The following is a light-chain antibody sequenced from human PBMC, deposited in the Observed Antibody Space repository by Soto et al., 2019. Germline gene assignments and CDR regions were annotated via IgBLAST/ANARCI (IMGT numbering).Light chain of an antibody. CDR2: DVN. CDR1: NSDIGGYNY. J-gene: IGLJ1*01. CDR3: SSYRSYRTLDG. V-gene: IGLV2-14*03. Sequence: QSALTQPDSVSGSPGESITISCTGTNSDIGGYNYVSWYQQYPGKAPKLVIYDVNNRPSGVSNRFSGSKSGYTASLTISGLQAEDDAHYYCSSYRSYRTLDGFGTGTKLTVL.